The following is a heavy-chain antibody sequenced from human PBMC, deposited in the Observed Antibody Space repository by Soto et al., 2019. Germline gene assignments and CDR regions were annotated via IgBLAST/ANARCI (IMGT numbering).Heavy chain of an antibody. D-gene: IGHD6-13*01. V-gene: IGHV3-30*18. Sequence: QVQLVESGGGVVQPGRSLRLSCAASGFTFSSYGMHWVRQAPGKGLEWVAVISYDGSNKYYADSVKGRFTISRDNSKNTLYLQMNSLRAEDTAVYYCAKDQSPGYSSSWIFDYCGQGTLVTVSS. CDR1: GFTFSSYG. J-gene: IGHJ4*02. CDR2: ISYDGSNK. CDR3: AKDQSPGYSSSWIFDY.